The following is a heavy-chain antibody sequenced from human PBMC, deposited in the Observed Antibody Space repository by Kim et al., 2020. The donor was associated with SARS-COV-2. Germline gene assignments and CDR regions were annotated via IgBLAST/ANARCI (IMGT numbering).Heavy chain of an antibody. CDR1: GYTFTTYA. CDR3: AREVDSIGGTDRYDFDY. D-gene: IGHD3-16*02. V-gene: IGHV1-3*01. CDR2: VNVANGNT. Sequence: ASVKVSCKTSGYTFTTYAIQWVRQAPGQRLEWIGSVNVANGNTRYSQKFQGRVTVSRDTSANIAYMELTSLRSEDTAVYYCAREVDSIGGTDRYDFDYWGQGTLVTVSS. J-gene: IGHJ4*02.